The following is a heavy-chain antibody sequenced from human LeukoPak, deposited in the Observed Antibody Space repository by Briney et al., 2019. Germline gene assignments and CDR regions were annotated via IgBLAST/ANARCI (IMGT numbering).Heavy chain of an antibody. CDR3: ARWDGYSSSPDY. D-gene: IGHD6-13*01. J-gene: IGHJ4*02. Sequence: ASVKVSCKASGYTFTGYYMHWVRQAPGQGLEWMGWINPNSGDTGYAQQFQGRVTMTRDMSITTIYMELTRLRSDDTGFYYCARWDGYSSSPDYWGQGSMVTVSS. CDR2: INPNSGDT. CDR1: GYTFTGYY. V-gene: IGHV1-2*02.